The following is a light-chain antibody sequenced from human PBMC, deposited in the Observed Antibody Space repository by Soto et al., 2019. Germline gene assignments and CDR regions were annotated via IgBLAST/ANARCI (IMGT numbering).Light chain of an antibody. Sequence: QSALTQPASLSGPPGQSITISCTGTSSDIGSYNYVSWYQQHPGKAPKLMIFDVSYRPSGISDRFSGSKSGNTASLTISGLQPDDEADYYCSSYGASSTLFGGGTKVTVL. CDR1: SSDIGSYNY. J-gene: IGLJ3*02. CDR3: SSYGASSTL. CDR2: DVS. V-gene: IGLV2-14*03.